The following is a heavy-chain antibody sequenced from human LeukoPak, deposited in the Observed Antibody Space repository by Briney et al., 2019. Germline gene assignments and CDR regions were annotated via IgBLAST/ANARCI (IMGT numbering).Heavy chain of an antibody. CDR3: AKEACYGTGSCFDC. V-gene: IGHV3-7*03. Sequence: GGSLRLSCAASGFTSCRAWMSWVRQAPGTGLEWLANIKPDGSETYSVDSVSGRYTISRDNAKSSLYLQMSNLGVEDTAVYFCAKEACYGTGSCFDCWGQGTLVTVSS. CDR2: IKPDGSET. J-gene: IGHJ4*02. D-gene: IGHD3-10*01. CDR1: GFTSCRAW.